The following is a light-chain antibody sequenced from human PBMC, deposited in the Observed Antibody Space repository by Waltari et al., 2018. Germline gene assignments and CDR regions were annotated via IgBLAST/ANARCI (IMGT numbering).Light chain of an antibody. Sequence: EIVLTQSPGTLSLSPGDRATLSCRASQSVRRSLTWYQQKPGQAPRLLIYDTSTRATGIPDRFSGSDSGTDFSLTISRLEPEDFAVYYCQEYVNLPATFGQGTKV. CDR3: QEYVNLPAT. CDR2: DTS. V-gene: IGKV3-20*01. J-gene: IGKJ1*01. CDR1: QSVRRS.